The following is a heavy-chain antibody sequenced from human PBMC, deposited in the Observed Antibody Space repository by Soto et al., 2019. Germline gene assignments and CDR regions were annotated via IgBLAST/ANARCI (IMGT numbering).Heavy chain of an antibody. Sequence: QVQLQESGPGLVKPSQTLSLTCTVCGGSISSGGYDWSWIRQHPGKGLEWIGYIYYSGSTYYNPSLKSRVTISVDTSKNQFSLKLSSVTAADTAVYYCARGGRPEGIFDWLFPHYFDYWGQGTLVTVSA. CDR2: IYYSGST. CDR1: GGSISSGGYD. V-gene: IGHV4-31*03. CDR3: ARGGRPEGIFDWLFPHYFDY. J-gene: IGHJ4*02. D-gene: IGHD3-9*01.